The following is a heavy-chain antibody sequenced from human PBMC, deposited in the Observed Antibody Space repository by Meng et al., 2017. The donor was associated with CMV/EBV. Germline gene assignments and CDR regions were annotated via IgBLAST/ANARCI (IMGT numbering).Heavy chain of an antibody. D-gene: IGHD2-2*01. CDR2: IYYSGST. V-gene: IGHV4-61*01. CDR3: ARDQGYCSSTSCLEGAFDI. Sequence: GSLRLSCTVSGGSVSSGSYYWSWIRQPLGKGLEWIGYIYYSGSTNYNPSLKSRVTISVDTSKNQFSLKLSSVTAADTAVYYCARDQGYCSSTSCLEGAFDIWGQGTMVTVSS. CDR1: GGSVSSGSYY. J-gene: IGHJ3*02.